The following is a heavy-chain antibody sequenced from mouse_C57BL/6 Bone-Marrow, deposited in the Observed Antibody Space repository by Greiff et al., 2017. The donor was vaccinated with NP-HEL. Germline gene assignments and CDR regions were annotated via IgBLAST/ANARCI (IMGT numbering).Heavy chain of an antibody. V-gene: IGHV5-2*01. D-gene: IGHD3-3*01. CDR1: EYEFPSHD. CDR2: INSDGGST. CDR3: ARHGDGSYAMDY. Sequence: EVHLVESGGGLVQPGESLKLSCESYEYEFPSHDMSWVRKTPEKRLELVAAINSDGGSTYSPDTMARRFIISRDNTKQTLYLQMSSLRSKYTALYDCARHGDGSYAMDYWGQGTSVTVSS. J-gene: IGHJ4*01.